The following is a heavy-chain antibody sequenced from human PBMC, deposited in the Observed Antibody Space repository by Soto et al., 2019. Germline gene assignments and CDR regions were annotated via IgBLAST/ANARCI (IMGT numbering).Heavy chain of an antibody. J-gene: IGHJ4*02. Sequence: QVQLVQSGAEVKKPGASVKVSCKASGYTFTSYAMHWVRQAPGQRLEWMGWINAGNGNTKYSQKFQGRVTITRDTSASTAYMALSSLRSEDTAVYYCARGLGLYYFDYWGQGTLGTVSS. V-gene: IGHV1-3*01. CDR1: GYTFTSYA. CDR2: INAGNGNT. CDR3: ARGLGLYYFDY. D-gene: IGHD1-26*01.